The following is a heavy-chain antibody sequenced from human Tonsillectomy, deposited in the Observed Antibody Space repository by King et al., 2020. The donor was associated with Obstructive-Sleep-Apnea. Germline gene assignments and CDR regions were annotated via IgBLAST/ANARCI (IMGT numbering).Heavy chain of an antibody. CDR2: IYYSGAN. V-gene: IGHV4-59*08. Sequence: VQLQESGPGLVKPSETLSLTCTVSGGSISGYYWSWIRQPPGKGLEWIGYIYYSGANNYNPSLKSRVTISVDTSKNQFSLKLSSVTAADTAVYYCATRADDSSNWYGYWGQGTLVTVSS. CDR3: ATRADDSSNWYGY. CDR1: GGSISGYY. D-gene: IGHD3-22*01. J-gene: IGHJ5*01.